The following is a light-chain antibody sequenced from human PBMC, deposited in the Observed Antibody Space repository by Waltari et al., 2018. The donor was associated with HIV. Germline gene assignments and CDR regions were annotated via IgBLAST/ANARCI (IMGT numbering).Light chain of an antibody. Sequence: DIKMTQSPSSLSVSVGDRVTITCQASQDISNHLKWYQQKPGKAPKLLIYDASNLETGVPSRFSGSGSGTDFTFTISSLQPEDIATYYCQQYDNLPLTFGGGTKVEIK. CDR1: QDISNH. CDR3: QQYDNLPLT. CDR2: DAS. V-gene: IGKV1-33*01. J-gene: IGKJ4*01.